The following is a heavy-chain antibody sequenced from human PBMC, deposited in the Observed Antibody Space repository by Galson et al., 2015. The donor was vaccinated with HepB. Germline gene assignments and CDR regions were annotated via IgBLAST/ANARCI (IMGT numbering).Heavy chain of an antibody. Sequence: SVKVSCKAPGYAFTRHHIHWVRQAPGQGLEWMGIINPTSATTNYAQKFQGRVTMTRDTSTSTVYMELSSLRSEDTAVYYCARDLEFIYYYDTSGPYDAFDIWGQGTMVTVSS. CDR2: INPTSATT. CDR3: ARDLEFIYYYDTSGPYDAFDI. CDR1: GYAFTRHH. D-gene: IGHD3-22*01. J-gene: IGHJ3*02. V-gene: IGHV1-46*01.